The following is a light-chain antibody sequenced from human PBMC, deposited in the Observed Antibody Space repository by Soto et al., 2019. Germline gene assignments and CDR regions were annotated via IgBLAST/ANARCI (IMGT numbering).Light chain of an antibody. CDR1: QSISSC. Sequence: DIQMTQSPSTLSASVGDKVTITCRASQSISSCLACYQQKAGKAPKVLIYKASSLESGVPTRFSGSGSGTEFTLTISSLQPEDFATYSCQQLNSYPWTFGQGTKVDIK. CDR3: QQLNSYPWT. J-gene: IGKJ1*01. V-gene: IGKV1-5*03. CDR2: KAS.